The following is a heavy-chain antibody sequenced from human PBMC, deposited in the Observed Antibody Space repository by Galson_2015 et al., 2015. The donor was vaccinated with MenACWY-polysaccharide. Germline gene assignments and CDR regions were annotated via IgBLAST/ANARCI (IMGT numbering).Heavy chain of an antibody. Sequence: SLRLSCAASGFSFRSHWMHWVRHAPGEGRVGVSRINSDATIIKYADSVKGRFTISRDNAKNTLYLEMNSLRVEDTAVYFCARDRVEVEVIDAHTMFDNWGQGVLVTVSS. V-gene: IGHV3-74*01. J-gene: IGHJ4*02. CDR3: ARDRVEVEVIDAHTMFDN. CDR2: INSDATII. CDR1: GFSFRSHW. D-gene: IGHD2-15*01.